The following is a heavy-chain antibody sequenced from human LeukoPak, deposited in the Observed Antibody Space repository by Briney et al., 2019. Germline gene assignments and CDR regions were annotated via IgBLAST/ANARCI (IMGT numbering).Heavy chain of an antibody. V-gene: IGHV4-34*01. CDR3: ARGNPRFGVALPL. J-gene: IGHJ4*02. CDR2: INHSGST. D-gene: IGHD3-3*01. CDR1: GGSFSGYY. Sequence: SETLSLTCAVYGGSFSGYYWSWIRQPPGKGLEWIGEINHSGSTNYNPSLKSRVTITVETSKNQFSLKLTSVTAPDTAVYYCARGNPRFGVALPLWGQGTLVTVSS.